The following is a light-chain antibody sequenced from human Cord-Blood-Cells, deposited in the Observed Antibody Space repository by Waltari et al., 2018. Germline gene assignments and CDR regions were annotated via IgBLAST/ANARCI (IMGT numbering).Light chain of an antibody. Sequence: DIQMTQSPSTLSASVVDRVTITCRASQSISSWLAWYQQKPGKAPKLLIYKASSLESGVPSRFSGSGSGTEFTLTISSLQADDFATYYCQQYNSYSPLTFGGGIKVEIK. CDR3: QQYNSYSPLT. V-gene: IGKV1-5*03. CDR1: QSISSW. CDR2: KAS. J-gene: IGKJ4*01.